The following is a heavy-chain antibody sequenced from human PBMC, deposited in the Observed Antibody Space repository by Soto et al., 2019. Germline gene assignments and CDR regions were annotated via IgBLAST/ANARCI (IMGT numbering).Heavy chain of an antibody. CDR3: ARESIRGDSSGRLAY. J-gene: IGHJ4*02. V-gene: IGHV3-30*03. D-gene: IGHD6-25*01. CDR1: GFTFSDYN. CDR2: ISYDGSNK. Sequence: QVQLVESGGGVVQPGGSLRLSCAASGFTFSDYNIHWVRQAPGKGLEWVARISYDGSNKYFADSVKGRFTSSRDKSKNTLFLKMNSLRTEDTALYYCARESIRGDSSGRLAYWGQGTLVTVPS.